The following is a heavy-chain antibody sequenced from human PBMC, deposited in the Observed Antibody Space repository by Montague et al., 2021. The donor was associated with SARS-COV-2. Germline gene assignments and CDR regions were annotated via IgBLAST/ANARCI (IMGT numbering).Heavy chain of an antibody. V-gene: IGHV4-30-2*01. J-gene: IGHJ3*02. Sequence: SETRSLTCSVSGGSIRSGGYSWSWIRQPPGKGLEWIGYFYHSGSIYYNPSLKSRVTISVDRSKNHFSLKLTSVTAADTAVYYCARGWGGTYSDDAFDIWGQGTMVTVSS. D-gene: IGHD1-26*01. CDR1: GGSIRSGGYS. CDR2: FYHSGSI. CDR3: ARGWGGTYSDDAFDI.